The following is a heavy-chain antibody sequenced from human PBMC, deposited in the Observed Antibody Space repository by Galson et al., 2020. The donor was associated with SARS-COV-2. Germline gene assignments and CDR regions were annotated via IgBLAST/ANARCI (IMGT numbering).Heavy chain of an antibody. Sequence: SVKVSCKASGAPFRSSAISWVRQAPGQGLEWIGGIIPIFGTADYAQKLRGRVTITADESTSTAYMELSSLRPEDTAVYYCVTDPPREDIGGNYHYYMDVWGLGTTVIVSS. J-gene: IGHJ6*03. CDR3: VTDPPREDIGGNYHYYMDV. CDR2: IIPIFGTA. V-gene: IGHV1-69*13. D-gene: IGHD2-15*01. CDR1: GAPFRSSA.